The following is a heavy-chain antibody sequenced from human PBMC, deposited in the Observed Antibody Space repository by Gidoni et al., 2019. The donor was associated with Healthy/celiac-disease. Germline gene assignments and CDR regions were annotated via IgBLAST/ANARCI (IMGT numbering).Heavy chain of an antibody. V-gene: IGHV4-59*01. CDR1: GGSISSSY. D-gene: IGHD3-3*01. J-gene: IGHJ4*02. CDR2: IYYSGST. Sequence: QVQLQESGPGLVKPSETLSLTCTVSGGSISSSYWSWIRQPPGKGLEWIGYIYYSGSTNSTPSLKSRVTISVDTSKNQFSLKLSSVTAADTAVYYCARGGGNYDFWSGYYGFDYWGQGTLVTVSS. CDR3: ARGGGNYDFWSGYYGFDY.